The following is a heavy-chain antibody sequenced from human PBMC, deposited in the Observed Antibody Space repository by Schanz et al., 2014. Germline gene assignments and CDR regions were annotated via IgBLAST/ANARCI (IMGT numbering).Heavy chain of an antibody. Sequence: QVQLVESGGGVVQPGGSLRLSCVVSGFIFSDHYMSWIRQAPGKGLEWISYISSGSSTIHYADSVKGRFTISRDNAKNSLFLQMNSLRAEDTAIYYCATSYSSSSYFYVMDVWGQGTTVTVSS. CDR1: GFIFSDHY. CDR3: ATSYSSSSYFYVMDV. CDR2: ISSGSSTI. J-gene: IGHJ6*02. D-gene: IGHD6-6*01. V-gene: IGHV3-11*01.